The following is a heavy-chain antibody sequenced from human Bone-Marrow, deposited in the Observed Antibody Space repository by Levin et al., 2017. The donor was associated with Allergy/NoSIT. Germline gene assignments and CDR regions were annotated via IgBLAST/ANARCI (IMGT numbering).Heavy chain of an antibody. J-gene: IGHJ4*02. D-gene: IGHD3-22*01. Sequence: LSLTCAASGFSVSSTYMSWVRQAPGKGLECVSVIYSRGSTYYADSVKGRFTISRDNSKNTLYLQMNSLRAEDTAVYYCARKTDSSGSGDYWGQGTLVTVSS. V-gene: IGHV3-53*01. CDR2: IYSRGST. CDR1: GFSVSSTY. CDR3: ARKTDSSGSGDY.